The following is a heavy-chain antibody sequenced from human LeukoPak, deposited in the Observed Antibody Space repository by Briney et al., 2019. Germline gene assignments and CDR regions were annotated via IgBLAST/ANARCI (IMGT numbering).Heavy chain of an antibody. D-gene: IGHD3-16*02. Sequence: ASVKGSCTASVYTFTSYGISWLRHAPGQGLEWLGWITAYNGNTNYSHKAHGRVTMTTDTSTTTHSIQLRSLRSDDTAVYYCARGYDYVWGSYRYCSFEYWGQGTLVIVSS. CDR1: VYTFTSYG. V-gene: IGHV1-18*01. J-gene: IGHJ4*02. CDR3: ARGYDYVWGSYRYCSFEY. CDR2: ITAYNGNT.